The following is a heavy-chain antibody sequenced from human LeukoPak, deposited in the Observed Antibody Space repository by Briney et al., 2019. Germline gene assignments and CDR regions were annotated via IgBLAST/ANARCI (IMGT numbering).Heavy chain of an antibody. CDR2: INNSGST. V-gene: IGHV4-34*01. D-gene: IGHD3-10*01. CDR3: ARHLHYYRSIAVNWFDP. J-gene: IGHJ5*02. Sequence: SETLSLTCAVYGGSFSGYYWNWIRQPPGKGLEWIGEINNSGSTNYNPSLKSRVTISRDTSKNQFSLKLSSVTAADTAVYYCARHLHYYRSIAVNWFDPWGQGTLVTVSS. CDR1: GGSFSGYY.